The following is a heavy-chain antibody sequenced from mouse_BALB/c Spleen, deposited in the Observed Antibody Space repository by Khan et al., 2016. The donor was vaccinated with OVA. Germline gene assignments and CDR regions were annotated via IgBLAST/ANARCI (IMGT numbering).Heavy chain of an antibody. V-gene: IGHV3-2*02. D-gene: IGHD2-4*01. CDR2: INYSGNT. CDR1: GYSITSEYA. Sequence: EVQLQESGPGLVKPSQSLSLTCTVTGYSITSEYAWNWIRQFPGNKLEWMGYINYSGNTRYNPSLKSRISITRDPSKNQFFLQLNSVTTEDTATYYWTRKDYYDYDPFPYWGQGTLVTVSA. J-gene: IGHJ3*01. CDR3: TRKDYYDYDPFPY.